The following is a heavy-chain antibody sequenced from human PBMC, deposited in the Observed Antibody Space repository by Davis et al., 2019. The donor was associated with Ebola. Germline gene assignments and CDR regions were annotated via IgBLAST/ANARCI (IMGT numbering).Heavy chain of an antibody. V-gene: IGHV3-74*01. J-gene: IGHJ4*02. CDR2: INSDGTFT. D-gene: IGHD5-18*01. Sequence: PGGSLRLSCAASAFTFSNYWMYWVRQAPGEGLMCVSRINSDGTFTTYADSVKGRFTISRDNAKNTLYLQMNSLGAEDTALYYCAKDPQYTYGYYFDYWGQGALVTVSS. CDR3: AKDPQYTYGYYFDY. CDR1: AFTFSNYW.